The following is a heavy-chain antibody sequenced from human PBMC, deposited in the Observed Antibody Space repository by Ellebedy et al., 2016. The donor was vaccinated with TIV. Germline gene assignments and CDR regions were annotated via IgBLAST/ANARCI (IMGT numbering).Heavy chain of an antibody. CDR3: ATAGSYHFNY. CDR2: INPSGGRT. D-gene: IGHD2-15*01. V-gene: IGHV1-46*02. CDR1: GGTFNNYA. J-gene: IGHJ4*02. Sequence: ASVKVSXXASGGTFNNYAISWVRQAPGQGLEWMGIINPSGGRTTYAQKFQGRVTITRDTSTSTVYMELSSLRSEDTAVYYCATAGSYHFNYWGQGTLVSVSS.